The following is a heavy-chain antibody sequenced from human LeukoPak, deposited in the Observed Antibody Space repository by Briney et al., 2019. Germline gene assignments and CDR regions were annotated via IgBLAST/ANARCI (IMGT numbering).Heavy chain of an antibody. J-gene: IGHJ4*02. Sequence: GASVKVSCKASGYIFTTYFIHWVRQAPGQGLEWMGWINPNNVDTNYVQKFQGRVTMTRDTSISTAYMELTRLRSDDTAVYYCAREGGYDILTGYQDYWGQGTLGTVSS. CDR1: GYIFTTYF. CDR3: AREGGYDILTGYQDY. CDR2: INPNNVDT. D-gene: IGHD3-9*01. V-gene: IGHV1-2*02.